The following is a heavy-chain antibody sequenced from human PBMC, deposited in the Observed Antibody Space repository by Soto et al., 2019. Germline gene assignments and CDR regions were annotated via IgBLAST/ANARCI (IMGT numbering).Heavy chain of an antibody. CDR1: GFTFSGTA. J-gene: IGHJ6*02. CDR3: TRDCSGGSCYDLNYYYGMDV. Sequence: EVQLVESGGGLVQPGGSLKLSCAASGFTFSGTAMHWVRQASGKGLEWVGRIRSKANSYATAYAASVKGRFTISRDDSTNTAYLQMNSLKTEDTAVYYCTRDCSGGSCYDLNYYYGMDVWGQGTTVTVSS. D-gene: IGHD2-15*01. V-gene: IGHV3-73*01. CDR2: IRSKANSYAT.